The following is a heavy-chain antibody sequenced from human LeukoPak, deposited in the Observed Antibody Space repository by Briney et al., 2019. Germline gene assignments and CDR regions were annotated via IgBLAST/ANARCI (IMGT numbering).Heavy chain of an antibody. J-gene: IGHJ4*02. Sequence: GGSLRLSCAASGFTFSSYAMSWVRQAPGKGLEWVAVVSYDGSNKYYADSVKGRFTISRDNSKNTLYLQMNSLRAEDTAVYYCAKEPGYSSGWFELAPYFDYWGQGTLVTVSS. CDR2: VSYDGSNK. D-gene: IGHD6-19*01. V-gene: IGHV3-30*18. CDR1: GFTFSSYA. CDR3: AKEPGYSSGWFELAPYFDY.